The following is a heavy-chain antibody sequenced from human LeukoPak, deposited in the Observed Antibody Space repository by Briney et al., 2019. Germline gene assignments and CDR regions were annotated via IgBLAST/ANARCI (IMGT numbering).Heavy chain of an antibody. CDR2: IYYSGST. Sequence: SQTLSLTCTVSGGSISSGGYYWSWIRQHPGKGLEWIGYIYYSGSTYYNPSLKSRVTISVDTSKNQFSLKLSSVTAADTAVYYCARAGDSSGYYFDYWGQGTLVIVSS. J-gene: IGHJ4*02. CDR3: ARAGDSSGYYFDY. V-gene: IGHV4-31*03. D-gene: IGHD3-22*01. CDR1: GGSISSGGYY.